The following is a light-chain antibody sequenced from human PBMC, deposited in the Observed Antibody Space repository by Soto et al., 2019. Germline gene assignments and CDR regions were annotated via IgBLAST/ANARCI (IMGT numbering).Light chain of an antibody. J-gene: IGKJ1*01. CDR2: KAS. CDR1: QTISSW. Sequence: DIRITQSPSTVCVSVVGRVTMTCRASQTISSWLAWYQQKPGKAPKLLIYKASTLKSGVPSRFSGSGSGTEFTLTISSLQPDDFATYYCQHYNSYSEAFGQGTKVDIK. V-gene: IGKV1-5*03. CDR3: QHYNSYSEA.